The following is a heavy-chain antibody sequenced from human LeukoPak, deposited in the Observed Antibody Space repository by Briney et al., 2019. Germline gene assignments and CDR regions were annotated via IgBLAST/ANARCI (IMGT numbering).Heavy chain of an antibody. J-gene: IGHJ5*02. V-gene: IGHV1-8*01. D-gene: IGHD2-2*01. CDR1: GYTFTSYD. CDR3: AREDIVVVPAAVNWFDP. Sequence: ASVKVSCKASGYTFTSYDINWVRQATGQGLEWMGWMNPNSGNTDYAQKFQGRVTMTRDTSISTAYMELSRLRSDDTAVYYCAREDIVVVPAAVNWFDPWGQGTLVTVSS. CDR2: MNPNSGNT.